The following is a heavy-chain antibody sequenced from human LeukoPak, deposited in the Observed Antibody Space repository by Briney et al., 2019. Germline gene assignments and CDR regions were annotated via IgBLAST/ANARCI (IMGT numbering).Heavy chain of an antibody. CDR1: GGSFSGYY. V-gene: IGHV4-34*01. CDR2: INHSGST. J-gene: IGHJ3*02. D-gene: IGHD3-9*01. CDR3: ARHRETYYDILTGYSANDAFDI. Sequence: PSETLSLTCAVYGGSFSGYYWSWIRQPSGKGLEWIGEINHSGSTNYNPSLKSRVTISVDTSKNQFSLKLSSVTAADTAVYYCARHRETYYDILTGYSANDAFDIWGQGTMVTVSS.